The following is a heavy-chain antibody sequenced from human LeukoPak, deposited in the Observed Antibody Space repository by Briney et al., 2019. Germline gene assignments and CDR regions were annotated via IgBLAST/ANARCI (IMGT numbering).Heavy chain of an antibody. Sequence: QTGGSLRLSCAASGFTFSSYAMSWVRQAPGKGLEWVSAISGSGGSTYYADSVKGRFTISRDNSKNTLYLQMNSLRAEDTAAYYCAKHSGYSYGYALWYWGQGTLVTVSS. CDR2: ISGSGGST. J-gene: IGHJ4*02. CDR1: GFTFSSYA. CDR3: AKHSGYSYGYALWY. D-gene: IGHD5-18*01. V-gene: IGHV3-23*01.